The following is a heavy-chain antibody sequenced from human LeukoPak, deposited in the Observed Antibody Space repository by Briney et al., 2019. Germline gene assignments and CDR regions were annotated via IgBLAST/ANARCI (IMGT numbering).Heavy chain of an antibody. J-gene: IGHJ4*02. CDR2: ILYSGNS. CDR1: GGSLSSADSY. Sequence: PSQTLSLTCTVSGGSLSSADSYWSWIRQPPGKGLEWIGYILYSGNSYYNPSLKSRLTISVDTSKNQFSLKLSSVTAADTAMYYCARLGYNDYVNYWGQGTLVTVSS. CDR3: ARLGYNDYVNY. V-gene: IGHV4-30-4*01. D-gene: IGHD5-12*01.